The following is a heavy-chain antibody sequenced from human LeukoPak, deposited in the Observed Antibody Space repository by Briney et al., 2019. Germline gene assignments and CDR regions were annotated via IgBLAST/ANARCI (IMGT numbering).Heavy chain of an antibody. Sequence: ASVKVSCKASGYTFTGYYMHWVRQAPGQGLEWMGWINPNSGGTNYAQKFQGRVTMTRDTSISTAYMELSRLRSDDTAVYYCARVGVIWFGELGEYNWFDPWGQGTLVTVSS. CDR1: GYTFTGYY. V-gene: IGHV1-2*02. D-gene: IGHD3-10*01. CDR2: INPNSGGT. J-gene: IGHJ5*02. CDR3: ARVGVIWFGELGEYNWFDP.